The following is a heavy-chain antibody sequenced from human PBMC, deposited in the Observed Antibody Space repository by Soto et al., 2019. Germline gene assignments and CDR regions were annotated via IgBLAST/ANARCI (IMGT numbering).Heavy chain of an antibody. J-gene: IGHJ5*02. CDR1: GGSISSYY. CDR3: AREVGGVVGPGTGFDP. V-gene: IGHV4-59*01. D-gene: IGHD1-7*01. Sequence: SETLSLTCTVSGGSISSYYWSWIRQPPGKGLEWIGYIYYSGSTNYNPSLKSRVTISVDTSKNQFSLKLSSVTAADTAVYYCAREVGGVVGPGTGFDPWGQGTLVTVSS. CDR2: IYYSGST.